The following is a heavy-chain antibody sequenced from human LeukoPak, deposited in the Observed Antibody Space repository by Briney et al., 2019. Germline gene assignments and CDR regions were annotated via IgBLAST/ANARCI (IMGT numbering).Heavy chain of an antibody. V-gene: IGHV3-23*01. CDR1: GVTFSSYA. CDR2: ISASGGST. J-gene: IGHJ4*02. D-gene: IGHD1-26*01. CDR3: ANLGGSSGFK. Sequence: GGSLRLSCAASGVTFSSYAMSWVRQAPGKGLEWVSSISASGGSTYYADSVKGRFTISRDNSKNTLYLRLNSLRAEDTAVYYCANLGGSSGFKWGQGTLVTVSS.